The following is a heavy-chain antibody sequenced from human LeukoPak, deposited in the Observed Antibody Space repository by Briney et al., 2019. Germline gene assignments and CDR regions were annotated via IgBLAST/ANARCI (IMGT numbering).Heavy chain of an antibody. J-gene: IGHJ6*03. CDR1: GGSISSYY. V-gene: IGHV4-4*09. Sequence: SETLSLTCTVSGGSISSYYWSWIRQPPGKGLEWIGHIYTSGSTNYNPSLKSRVTISVGTSKNQFSLKLSSVTAADTAVYYCARVPYYYFYMDVWGKGTTVTVSS. D-gene: IGHD2-2*01. CDR2: IYTSGST. CDR3: ARVPYYYFYMDV.